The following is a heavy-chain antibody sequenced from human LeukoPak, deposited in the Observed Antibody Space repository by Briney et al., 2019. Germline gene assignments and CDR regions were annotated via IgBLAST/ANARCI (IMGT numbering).Heavy chain of an antibody. D-gene: IGHD5-18*01. CDR3: ARAAGDTYGYRYFFDY. CDR2: INPNGGST. Sequence: ASVTVSCTASGYTFTSYYIHWVRQAPGQGLEWMGLINPNGGSTTYAQQFQGRVTMTRDTSTSTVYMELSSLRSEDTAVYYCARAAGDTYGYRYFFDYWDPGTLLTVSS. V-gene: IGHV1-46*01. CDR1: GYTFTSYY. J-gene: IGHJ4*02.